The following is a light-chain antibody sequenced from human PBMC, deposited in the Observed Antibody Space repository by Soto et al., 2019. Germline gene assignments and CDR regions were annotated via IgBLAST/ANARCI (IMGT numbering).Light chain of an antibody. CDR1: NSDVGGYNY. Sequence: QSALTQPASVSGSPGQSITISCTGTNSDVGGYNYVSWYQQHPGKAPKLMIYDVSNRPSGVSNRFSGSKSGNTASLTISGLQAEDDSDYYCSSYTSSRTLVFGGGTQLTVL. J-gene: IGLJ2*01. V-gene: IGLV2-14*03. CDR3: SSYTSSRTLV. CDR2: DVS.